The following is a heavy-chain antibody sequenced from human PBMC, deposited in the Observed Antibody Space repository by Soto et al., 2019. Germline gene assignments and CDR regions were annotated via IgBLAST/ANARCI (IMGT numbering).Heavy chain of an antibody. Sequence: DVQLVESGGALVQPGESLRLSCAASGFTFSDYLMTWVRQAPGKGLEWVATIKQDGNEKYYVDSVKGRFTISRDNAKNSLYLQMNGLRAEVTAVYYCAIGHWLGNWGHGTLVTVSS. CDR1: GFTFSDYL. V-gene: IGHV3-7*01. D-gene: IGHD6-19*01. J-gene: IGHJ4*01. CDR3: AIGHWLGN. CDR2: IKQDGNEK.